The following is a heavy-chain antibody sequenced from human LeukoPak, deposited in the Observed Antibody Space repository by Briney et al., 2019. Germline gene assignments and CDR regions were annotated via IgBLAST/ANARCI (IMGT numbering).Heavy chain of an antibody. D-gene: IGHD2-21*01. CDR2: VFHSGSA. J-gene: IGHJ4*02. V-gene: IGHV4-38-2*02. Sequence: SETLSLTCTLSGYSISRGYYWAWIRQSPGKGLEWIGNVFHSGSAYYNPSLKSRVSISVDTSKNQFSLKLSSVTASDTADYFCARASSVMEVIPTYFFDRWGQGTLVTVS. CDR3: ARASSVMEVIPTYFFDR. CDR1: GYSISRGYY.